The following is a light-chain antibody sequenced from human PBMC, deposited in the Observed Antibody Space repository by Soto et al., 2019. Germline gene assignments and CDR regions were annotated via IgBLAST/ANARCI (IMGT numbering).Light chain of an antibody. J-gene: IGLJ2*01. CDR3: SSYAGSNNVG. CDR2: EVS. CDR1: SSDVGGYNY. V-gene: IGLV2-8*01. Sequence: QSALTQPPSASGSPGQSVTISCTGTSSDVGGYNYVSWYQQHPGRAPKLMIYEVSARPSGVPDRFSGSKSGNTASLTVSGIQAEDEADYYCSSYAGSNNVGFGGGTKLTVL.